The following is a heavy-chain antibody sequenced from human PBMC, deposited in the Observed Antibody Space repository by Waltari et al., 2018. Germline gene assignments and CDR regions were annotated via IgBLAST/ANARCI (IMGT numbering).Heavy chain of an antibody. Sequence: EVQLLESGGGLLQRGGSLTLACVASGFSFSSYAIPWVRQAHGKGLEWVSVISGGAGSTHYADSVKGRFTISRDNSKNTVYLQTNSLRAEDTAIYYCAKVLRGSGSYYNHGLDVWGQGTTVTVSS. V-gene: IGHV3-23*01. J-gene: IGHJ6*02. CDR3: AKVLRGSGSYYNHGLDV. CDR1: GFSFSSYA. CDR2: ISGGAGST. D-gene: IGHD3-10*01.